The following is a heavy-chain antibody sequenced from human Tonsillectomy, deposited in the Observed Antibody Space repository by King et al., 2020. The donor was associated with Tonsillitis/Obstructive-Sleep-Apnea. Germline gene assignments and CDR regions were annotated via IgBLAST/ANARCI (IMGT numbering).Heavy chain of an antibody. D-gene: IGHD3-22*01. CDR1: GYTFTSYG. CDR2: ISAYNGDT. Sequence: VQLVESGAEVKKPGASVKVSCKASGYTFTSYGISWVRQAPGQGLEWMGWISAYNGDTNYAQKLQGRVTMTTDTSTSTAYMELRSLRSDDTAVYYCARDSMSHYFDSSTYYPFDYWGQGTLVTVSS. CDR3: ARDSMSHYFDSSTYYPFDY. V-gene: IGHV1-18*01. J-gene: IGHJ4*02.